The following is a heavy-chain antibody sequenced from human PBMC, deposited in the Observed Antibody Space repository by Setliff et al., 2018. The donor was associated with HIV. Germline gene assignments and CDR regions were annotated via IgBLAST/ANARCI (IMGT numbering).Heavy chain of an antibody. D-gene: IGHD6-25*01. CDR3: VRDTTSGWMLTN. CDR2: LNNDGTTI. J-gene: IGHJ4*02. CDR1: GFTFSTYG. V-gene: IGHV3-48*04. Sequence: WASVKVSCAASGFTFSTYGLNWVRQAPGKGLEWISYLNNDGTTIYYADSVRGRFTISRDNARGSLYLQMNSLRAEDTAVYYCVRDTTSGWMLTNWGQGTLVTVSS.